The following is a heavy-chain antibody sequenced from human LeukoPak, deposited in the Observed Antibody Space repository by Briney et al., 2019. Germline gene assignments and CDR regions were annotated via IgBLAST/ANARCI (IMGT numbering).Heavy chain of an antibody. Sequence: GGSLRLSCAASGFTVRSNYMVWVRQAPGKGLDWVSVIYSGGSAYYAESVKGRFTISRDSSKNTLHLQMNSLTAEDTAVYYCARGSSLAAVARGFDYWGQGTLVTVSS. D-gene: IGHD6-19*01. CDR1: GFTVRSNY. CDR2: IYSGGSA. V-gene: IGHV3-66*02. J-gene: IGHJ4*02. CDR3: ARGSSLAAVARGFDY.